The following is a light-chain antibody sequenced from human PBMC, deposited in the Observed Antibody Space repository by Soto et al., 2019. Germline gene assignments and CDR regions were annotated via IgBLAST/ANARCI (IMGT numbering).Light chain of an antibody. V-gene: IGLV1-44*01. CDR1: SSNIGGNT. CDR2: SNS. CDR3: STWDDSLNGPL. Sequence: QLVLTQPPSVSGTPGQRVTISCSGGSSNIGGNTVNWYQQLPGAAPKLIIFSNSQRPSGVPDRFSGSKSGTSASLAIGGLQSEDEAEYYCSTWDDSLNGPLFGGGTKLTVL. J-gene: IGLJ2*01.